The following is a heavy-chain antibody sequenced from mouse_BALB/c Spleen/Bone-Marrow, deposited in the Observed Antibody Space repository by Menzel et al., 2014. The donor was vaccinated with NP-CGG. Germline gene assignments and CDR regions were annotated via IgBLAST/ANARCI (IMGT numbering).Heavy chain of an antibody. V-gene: IGHV4-1*02. CDR1: AVDFSRYW. CDR2: INPDSSTI. J-gene: IGHJ4*01. Sequence: AAEAVDFSRYWMSWVRQAPGKGLEWIGEINPDSSTINYTPSLKDKFIISRDNAKNTLYLQMSKVRPEDTALYYCARPRGNYAMDYWGQGTSVTVSS. CDR3: ARPRGNYAMDY.